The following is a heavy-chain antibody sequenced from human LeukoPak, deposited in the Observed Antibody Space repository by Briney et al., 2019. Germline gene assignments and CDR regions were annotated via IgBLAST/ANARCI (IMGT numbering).Heavy chain of an antibody. CDR1: GGSISSSSYY. Sequence: SETLSLTCTVSGGSISSSSYYWGWIRQPPGKGLEWIGSIFYSGSTYYNPSLMSRVTISVDTSKNQFSLKLSSVTAADTAVYYCAGRATVTSHYFDYWGQGTLVTVSS. CDR3: AGRATVTSHYFDY. V-gene: IGHV4-39*01. D-gene: IGHD4-17*01. CDR2: IFYSGST. J-gene: IGHJ4*02.